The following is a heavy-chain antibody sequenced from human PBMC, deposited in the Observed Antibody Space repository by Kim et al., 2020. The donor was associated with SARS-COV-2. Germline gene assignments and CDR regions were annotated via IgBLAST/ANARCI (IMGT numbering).Heavy chain of an antibody. V-gene: IGHV4-31*03. CDR2: IYYSGST. J-gene: IGHJ4*02. CDR1: GGSISSGGYY. D-gene: IGHD3-22*01. CDR3: ARASISRITMIVVPLCHFDY. Sequence: SETLSLTCTVSGGSISSGGYYWSWIRQHPGKGLEWIGYIYYSGSTYYNPSLKSRVTISVDTSKNQFSLKLSSVTAADTAVYYCARASISRITMIVVPLCHFDYWGQGTLVTVSS.